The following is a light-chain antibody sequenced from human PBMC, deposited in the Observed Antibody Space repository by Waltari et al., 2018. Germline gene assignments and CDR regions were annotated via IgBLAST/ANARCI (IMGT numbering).Light chain of an antibody. CDR3: QQTYTMPHT. CDR1: QNVGKF. V-gene: IGKV1-39*01. J-gene: IGKJ2*01. CDR2: GAS. Sequence: DIQMTQSPPSLSASEGDRVIITCRASQNVGKFLNWFQQHPGRAPKLLIFGASTLPSGVPSRFIGTGSGADFTLTISSLQTEDFATYYCQQTYTMPHTFGLGTKLEMK.